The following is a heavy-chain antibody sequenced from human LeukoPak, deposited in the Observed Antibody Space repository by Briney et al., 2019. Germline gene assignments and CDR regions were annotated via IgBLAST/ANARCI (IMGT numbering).Heavy chain of an antibody. CDR2: TYYRSKWYN. CDR3: ARHSYYHDSSGYYYHFDF. V-gene: IGHV6-1*01. J-gene: IGHJ4*02. CDR1: GDSVSSNSAT. D-gene: IGHD3-22*01. Sequence: SQTLSLTCAISGDSVSSNSATWDWIRQSPSRGLEWLGRTYYRSKWYNDYAVSLKSRVTINPDTSKNQFSLQLTSVTAADTAVYYCARHSYYHDSSGYYYHFDFWGQGTLVTVSS.